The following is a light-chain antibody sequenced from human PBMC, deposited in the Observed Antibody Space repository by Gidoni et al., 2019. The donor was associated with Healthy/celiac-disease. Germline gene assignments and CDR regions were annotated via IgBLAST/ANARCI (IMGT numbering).Light chain of an antibody. CDR2: DAS. Sequence: IALTQLSATLSLSPGDRATPSCRASQSVSSYLAWYQQKPGQAPRLLIYDASNRATGIPARFSGSGSGTDFTLTISSLEPEDFAVYYCQQRSNWPPVTFGQGTKLEIK. V-gene: IGKV3-11*01. CDR1: QSVSSY. CDR3: QQRSNWPPVT. J-gene: IGKJ2*01.